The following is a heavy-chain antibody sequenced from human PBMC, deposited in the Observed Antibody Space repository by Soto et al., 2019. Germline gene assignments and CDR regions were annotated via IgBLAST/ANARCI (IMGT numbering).Heavy chain of an antibody. Sequence: EVQLLESGGGFIQPGGSLILSCAASGFSFANYAMSWVRQAPGKGLEWISAFSAGSTYYADSVRGRFTISRDNSKNTLYLQMNSLRAEDTAIYYCAKVSVTGYSSFDYWGHGTLVTVSS. D-gene: IGHD3-9*01. J-gene: IGHJ4*01. CDR3: AKVSVTGYSSFDY. CDR1: GFSFANYA. V-gene: IGHV3-23*01. CDR2: FSAGST.